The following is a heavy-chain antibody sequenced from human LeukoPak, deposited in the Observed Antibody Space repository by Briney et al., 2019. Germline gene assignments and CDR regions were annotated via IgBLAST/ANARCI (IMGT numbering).Heavy chain of an antibody. D-gene: IGHD3-9*01. Sequence: GGSLRLSCAASGFTFSSYSMNWVRQAPGKGLEWVSSISSSSSYIYYADSVKGRFTISRDNAKNSLYLQMNSLRAEDTAVYYCARDRVLRYFDSVSGGFDYWGQGTLVTVSS. CDR1: GFTFSSYS. J-gene: IGHJ4*02. CDR2: ISSSSSYI. V-gene: IGHV3-21*01. CDR3: ARDRVLRYFDSVSGGFDY.